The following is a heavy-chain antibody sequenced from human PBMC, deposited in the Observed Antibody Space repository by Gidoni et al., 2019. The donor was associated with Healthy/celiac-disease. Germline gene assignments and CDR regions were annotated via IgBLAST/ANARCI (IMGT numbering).Heavy chain of an antibody. J-gene: IGHJ4*02. CDR3: ARGSSTSGVLPV. CDR1: GGSISSYY. D-gene: IGHD2-2*01. V-gene: IGHV4-59*08. Sequence: QVQLQESGPGLVKPSETLSLTCPVSGGSISSYYWSWIRQPPGKGLEWIGYIYYSGSTNYNPSLKSRVTISVDTSKNQFSLKLSSVTAADTAVYYCARGSSTSGVLPVWGQGTLVTVSS. CDR2: IYYSGST.